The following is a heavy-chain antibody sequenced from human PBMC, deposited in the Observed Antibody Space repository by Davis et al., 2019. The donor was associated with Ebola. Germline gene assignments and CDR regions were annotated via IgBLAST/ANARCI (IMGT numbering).Heavy chain of an antibody. V-gene: IGHV3-73*01. J-gene: IGHJ4*02. CDR3: AREPMESYPDY. CDR2: IRSKANSYAT. D-gene: IGHD1-26*01. Sequence: PGGSLRLSCAASGFTFSGSAMHWVRQASGKGLEWVGRIRSKANSYATAYAASVKGRFTISRDDSKNTAYLQMNSLRAEDTAVYYCAREPMESYPDYWGQGTLVTVSS. CDR1: GFTFSGSA.